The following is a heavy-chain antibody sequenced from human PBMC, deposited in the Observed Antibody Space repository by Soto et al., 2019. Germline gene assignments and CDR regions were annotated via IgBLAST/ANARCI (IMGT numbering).Heavy chain of an antibody. J-gene: IGHJ1*01. D-gene: IGHD1-26*01. V-gene: IGHV3-23*01. CDR1: GFTFGTYA. Sequence: EVQVLESGGGLVQPGGSLRLSGAVSGFTFGTYAMSWVRQAPGKGLEWDSVISYSGGSTYYADSLKGRFAISRDNFKHTVYLQMNSPRAEDTALYYCTKELYSGASSTSAGNWGQGTLVTVSS. CDR3: TKELYSGASSTSAGN. CDR2: ISYSGGST.